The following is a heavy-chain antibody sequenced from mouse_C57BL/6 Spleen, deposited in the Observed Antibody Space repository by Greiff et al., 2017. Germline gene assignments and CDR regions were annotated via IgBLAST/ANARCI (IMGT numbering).Heavy chain of an antibody. Sequence: QVQLQQSGAELVKPGASVKLSCKASGYTFTEYTIHWVKQRSGQGLEWIGWFYPGSGSIKYNEKFKDKATLTADKSSSTVYMELSRLTSEDSAVYFCARHEEAYYSNYVAWFAYWGQGTLVTVSA. V-gene: IGHV1-62-2*01. CDR3: ARHEEAYYSNYVAWFAY. D-gene: IGHD2-5*01. CDR2: FYPGSGSI. CDR1: GYTFTEYT. J-gene: IGHJ3*01.